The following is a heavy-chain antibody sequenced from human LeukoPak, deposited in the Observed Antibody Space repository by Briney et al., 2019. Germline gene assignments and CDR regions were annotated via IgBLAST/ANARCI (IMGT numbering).Heavy chain of an antibody. CDR1: GFTFSSYA. V-gene: IGHV3-30*02. CDR2: AHHDGTK. J-gene: IGHJ4*02. D-gene: IGHD2-2*01. CDR3: AKDTNAFSCDH. Sequence: GGSLRLSCTASGFTFSSYAMYWVPHAPREGLEWVALAHHDGTKYYSDSVKGRFTVSRDNSKNTVYLQMSSLRAEDTAVYYCAKDTNAFSCDHWGQGTLVTVSS.